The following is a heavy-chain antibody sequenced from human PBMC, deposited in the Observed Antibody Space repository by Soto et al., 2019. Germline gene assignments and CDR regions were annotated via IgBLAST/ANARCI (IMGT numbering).Heavy chain of an antibody. D-gene: IGHD3-22*01. CDR1: GFTFSSYS. V-gene: IGHV3-21*01. J-gene: IGHJ4*02. CDR2: ISSSSSYI. CDR3: ARFPVSYYYDSSGYYYVDY. Sequence: GGSLRLSCAASGFTFSSYSMNWVRQAPGKGLEWVSSISSSSSYIYYADSVKGRFTISRDNAKNSLYLQMNSLRAEDTAVYYCARFPVSYYYDSSGYYYVDYWGQGTLVTVSS.